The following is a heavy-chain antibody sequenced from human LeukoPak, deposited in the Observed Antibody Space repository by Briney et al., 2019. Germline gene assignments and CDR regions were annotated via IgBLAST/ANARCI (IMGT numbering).Heavy chain of an antibody. Sequence: GGSLKLSCAASGFTFGSYWMNWVRQAPGKGLVWVSRIASDGSSTTYADSVKGRFSISRDNAKNTLYLQMNSLRVEDTAVYYCARGRPHGNDYWGQGTLVTVSS. V-gene: IGHV3-74*01. J-gene: IGHJ4*02. CDR1: GFTFGSYW. D-gene: IGHD4-23*01. CDR2: IASDGSST. CDR3: ARGRPHGNDY.